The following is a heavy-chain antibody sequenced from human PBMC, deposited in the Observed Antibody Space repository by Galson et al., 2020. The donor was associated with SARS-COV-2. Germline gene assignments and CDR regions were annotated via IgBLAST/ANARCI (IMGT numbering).Heavy chain of an antibody. CDR2: ISYDGSNK. J-gene: IGHJ6*02. D-gene: IGHD3-9*01. Sequence: GESLKISCAASGFTFSSYAMHWFRQAPGKGLEWVAVISYDGSNKYYADSVKGRFTISRDNSKNTLYLQMNSLRAEDTAVYYCARDLSYYGMDVWGQGTTVTVSS. V-gene: IGHV3-30-3*01. CDR1: GFTFSSYA. CDR3: ARDLSYYGMDV.